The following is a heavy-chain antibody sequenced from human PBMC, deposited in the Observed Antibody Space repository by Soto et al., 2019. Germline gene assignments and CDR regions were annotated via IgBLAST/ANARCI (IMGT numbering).Heavy chain of an antibody. Sequence: QVQLVQSGAEVKKPGSSVKVSCKASGGTFSSYTISWVRQAPGQGLEWMGRIIPILGIANYAQKFQGRVTITXXKXPXXAYMERSRLSSEDTAVYYCAREGEAVAGTGDWFDPWGPGTLVTVSS. J-gene: IGHJ5*02. CDR3: AREGEAVAGTGDWFDP. CDR1: GGTFSSYT. D-gene: IGHD6-19*01. V-gene: IGHV1-69*08. CDR2: IIPILGIA.